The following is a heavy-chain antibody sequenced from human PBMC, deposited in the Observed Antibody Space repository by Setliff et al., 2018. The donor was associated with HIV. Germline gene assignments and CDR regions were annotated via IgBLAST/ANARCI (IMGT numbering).Heavy chain of an antibody. CDR1: NGSINYFF. J-gene: IGHJ4*01. V-gene: IGHV4-59*08. D-gene: IGHD6-19*01. Sequence: SETLSLTCTISNGSINYFFWTWIRQPPGKRLEWIGDIHYTGTTNYNPSLKSRLTISVDTSRNQFSLKLTSVTAADTALYYCARHEGGAVAGTWYYFDYWGHGTLVTVSS. CDR3: ARHEGGAVAGTWYYFDY. CDR2: IHYTGTT.